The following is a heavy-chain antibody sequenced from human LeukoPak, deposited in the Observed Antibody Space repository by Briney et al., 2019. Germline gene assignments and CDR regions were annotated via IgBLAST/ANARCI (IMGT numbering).Heavy chain of an antibody. CDR3: AKDSLKEGGHWFDP. J-gene: IGHJ5*02. D-gene: IGHD3-16*01. CDR2: IGGSGVNT. CDR1: EFTFSSYA. V-gene: IGHV3-23*01. Sequence: PGASLRLSCAASEFTFSSYAMSWVRQAPEKGLEWVSAIGGSGVNTYYADSVKGRFTISRDNSKNTLYLQMNSLRAEDTAVYYCAKDSLKEGGHWFDPWGQGTLVTVSS.